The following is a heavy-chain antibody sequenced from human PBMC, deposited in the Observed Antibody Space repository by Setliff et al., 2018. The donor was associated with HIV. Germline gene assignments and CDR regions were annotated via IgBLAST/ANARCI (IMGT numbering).Heavy chain of an antibody. CDR2: IGSNGGST. J-gene: IGHJ6*02. Sequence: SGGSLRLSCAASEFTFSTYAMSWVRQAPGKGLEWVSVIGSNGGSTYYADSVKGRFTVSRDNSKNTLYLQMNSLRAEDTAVYYCAKDRGPEGAPYSYYGMDVWGQGTTVTVSS. CDR3: AKDRGPEGAPYSYYGMDV. V-gene: IGHV3-23*01. CDR1: EFTFSTYA.